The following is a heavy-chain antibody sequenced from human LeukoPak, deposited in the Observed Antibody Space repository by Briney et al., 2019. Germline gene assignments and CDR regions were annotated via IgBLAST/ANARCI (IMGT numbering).Heavy chain of an antibody. Sequence: PSETLSLTCTVSGGSISSYYWSWIRQPPGKGLEWIGYIYYSGSTNYNPSLKSRVTISVDTSKNQFSLKLSSVTAADTAVYYCARVSGIQLWLRSSTFDYWGQGTLVTVSS. V-gene: IGHV4-59*01. CDR1: GGSISSYY. J-gene: IGHJ4*02. CDR3: ARVSGIQLWLRSSTFDY. D-gene: IGHD5-18*01. CDR2: IYYSGST.